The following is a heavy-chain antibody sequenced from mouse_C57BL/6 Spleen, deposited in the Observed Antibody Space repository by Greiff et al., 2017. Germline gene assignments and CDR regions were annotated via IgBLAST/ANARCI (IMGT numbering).Heavy chain of an antibody. D-gene: IGHD1-1*01. J-gene: IGHJ2*01. V-gene: IGHV3-6*01. Sequence: ESGPGLVKPSQSLSLTCSVTGYSITSGYYWNWIRQFPGNKLEWMGYISYDGSNNYNPSLKNRISITRETSKNQFFLKLNSVTTEDTATYYCASHYGSSYGDYFDYWGQGTTLTVSS. CDR2: ISYDGSN. CDR3: ASHYGSSYGDYFDY. CDR1: GYSITSGYY.